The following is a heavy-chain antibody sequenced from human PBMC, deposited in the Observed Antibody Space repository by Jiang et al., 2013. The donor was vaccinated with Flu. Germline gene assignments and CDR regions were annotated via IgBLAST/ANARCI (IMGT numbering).Heavy chain of an antibody. CDR3: ARDDHYYRMDV. V-gene: IGHV7-4-1*02. Sequence: VQSGSELKKPGASVKVSCKASGYTFTSYAMNWVRQAPGQGLEWMGWINTNTGNPTYALGLHRTGLSSPWTPLVSTAYLQISSLKAEDTAVYYCARDDHYYRMDVWGQGTTVTVSS. CDR2: INTNTGNP. CDR1: GYTFTSYA. J-gene: IGHJ6*02.